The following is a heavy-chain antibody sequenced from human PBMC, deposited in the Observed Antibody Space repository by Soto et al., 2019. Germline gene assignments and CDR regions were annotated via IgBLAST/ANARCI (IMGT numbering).Heavy chain of an antibody. J-gene: IGHJ4*02. Sequence: GGSLRLSCAASGFTFRSYYMSWVRQAQGKGLEWVANVNEDGSEKYYVDSVKGRFTISRDNSKNTLYLQMNSLRPEDTALYYCARDRDVAAAAYFFDYWGQGTLVTVSS. CDR1: GFTFRSYY. CDR2: VNEDGSEK. V-gene: IGHV3-7*01. D-gene: IGHD6-13*01. CDR3: ARDRDVAAAAYFFDY.